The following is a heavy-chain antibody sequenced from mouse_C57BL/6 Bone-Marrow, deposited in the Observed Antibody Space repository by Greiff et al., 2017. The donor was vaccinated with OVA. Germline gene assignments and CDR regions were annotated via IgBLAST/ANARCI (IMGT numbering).Heavy chain of an antibody. Sequence: EVKLVESGGGLVKPGGSLKLSCAASGFTFSSYAMSWVRQTPEKRLEWVATISDGGSYTYYPDNVKGRFTISRDNAKNNLYLQMSHLKSEDTAMYYCARDAYYYGSSSAYWGQGTLVTVSA. CDR1: GFTFSSYA. CDR3: ARDAYYYGSSSAY. V-gene: IGHV5-4*01. CDR2: ISDGGSYT. D-gene: IGHD1-1*01. J-gene: IGHJ3*01.